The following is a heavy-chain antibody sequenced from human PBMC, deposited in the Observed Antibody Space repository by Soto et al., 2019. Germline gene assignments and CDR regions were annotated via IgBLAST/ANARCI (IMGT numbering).Heavy chain of an antibody. V-gene: IGHV4-59*01. CDR1: GASISGNY. CDR3: AKAGSYIGSSGRVDY. CDR2: IYYSGAT. Sequence: PSETLSLTCNVSGASISGNYWSWIRQPPGKGLEWIGYIYYSGATNYNPSLESRVTISVDTPKSQFSLKLTSVTPADTAVYYCAKAGSYIGSSGRVDYWGQGILVTVSS. D-gene: IGHD2-15*01. J-gene: IGHJ4*02.